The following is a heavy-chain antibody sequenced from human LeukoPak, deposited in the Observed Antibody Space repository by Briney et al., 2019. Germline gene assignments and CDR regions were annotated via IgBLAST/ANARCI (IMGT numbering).Heavy chain of an antibody. D-gene: IGHD3/OR15-3a*01. CDR1: GGTFSSYA. V-gene: IGHV1-69*13. CDR3: ARDLDGDYMGY. Sequence: GASVKVSCKASGGTFSSYAISWVRQAPGQGLEWMGGIIPIFGTANYAQKFQGRVTITADESTSTAYMELSSLRSEDTAVHYCARDLDGDYMGYWGQGTLVTVSS. J-gene: IGHJ4*02. CDR2: IIPIFGTA.